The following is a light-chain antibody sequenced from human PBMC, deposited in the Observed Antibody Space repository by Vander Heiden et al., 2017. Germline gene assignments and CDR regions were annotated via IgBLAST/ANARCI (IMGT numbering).Light chain of an antibody. CDR1: QGITSS. Sequence: DIQLTQSPSFLSASVGDRVTITCRASQGITSSLAWYQQKPGKAPKLLIYAASTFQSGVPSRFSGSGSGTEFTLTISSLQPEDFATYYCQQLNNYPHTFGPGTKVDIK. CDR3: QQLNNYPHT. CDR2: AAS. V-gene: IGKV1-9*01. J-gene: IGKJ3*01.